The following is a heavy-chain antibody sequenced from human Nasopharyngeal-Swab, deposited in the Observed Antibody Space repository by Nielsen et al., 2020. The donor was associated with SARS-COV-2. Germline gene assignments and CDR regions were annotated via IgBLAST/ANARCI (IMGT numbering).Heavy chain of an antibody. CDR3: TRCGGGCYSGRDY. CDR2: IRSKGNNYAT. D-gene: IGHD2-15*01. V-gene: IGHV3-73*01. J-gene: IGHJ4*02. Sequence: GGSLRLSCAASGFTFSDPAIHWVRKASGEGLDWVARIRSKGNNYATAYSASVKGRFIIFRDDPTNTAYLQMNSLKTEDTAMYYCTRCGGGCYSGRDYWGQGTLVTVSS. CDR1: GFTFSDPA.